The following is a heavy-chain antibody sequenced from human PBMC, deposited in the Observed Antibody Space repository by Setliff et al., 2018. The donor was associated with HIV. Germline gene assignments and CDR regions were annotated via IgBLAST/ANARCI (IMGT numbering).Heavy chain of an antibody. Sequence: ASVKVSCKASGYTFTSYGISWVRQAPGQGLEWMGWISAYNGNTNYAQKFQGRVTMTKDTSTGIAYLELRSLRPDDTALYFCARRADWFDLWGQGTLVTVSS. CDR2: ISAYNGNT. CDR3: ARRADWFDL. CDR1: GYTFTSYG. J-gene: IGHJ5*02. V-gene: IGHV1-18*01.